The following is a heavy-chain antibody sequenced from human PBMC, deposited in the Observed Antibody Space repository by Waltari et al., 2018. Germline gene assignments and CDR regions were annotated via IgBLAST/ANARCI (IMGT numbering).Heavy chain of an antibody. CDR2: LGVTDSP. V-gene: IGHV3-48*01. CDR3: ARDYSLGV. J-gene: IGHJ6*02. CDR1: GFTPSGQI. Sequence: EVQLVESGGGLVQPGGSLRLSCTASGFTPSGQIMTWVRQAPGKNPECVAYLGVTDSPRYADSVQGRFTVSRDTAQNSLYLHMSSLRAEDTAVYYCARDYSLGVWGQGTTVTVSS.